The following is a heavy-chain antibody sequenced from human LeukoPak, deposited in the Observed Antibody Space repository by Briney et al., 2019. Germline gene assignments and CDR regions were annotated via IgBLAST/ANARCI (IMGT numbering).Heavy chain of an antibody. V-gene: IGHV3-23*01. CDR3: ARGWTTFHH. J-gene: IGHJ4*02. D-gene: IGHD1-1*01. CDR2: VSENGDGT. CDR1: GFTFNHYA. Sequence: GGSLRLSCVASGFTFNHYAMSWVRQAPGKGLEWVASVSENGDGTMYPDSVKGRFTISRDNSRKTVLLQANSLRVEDAATYYCARGWTTFHHWGQGALVTVSS.